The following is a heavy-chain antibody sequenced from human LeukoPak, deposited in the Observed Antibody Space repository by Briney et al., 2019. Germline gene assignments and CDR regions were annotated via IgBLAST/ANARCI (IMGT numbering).Heavy chain of an antibody. CDR1: GFTFSIYA. V-gene: IGHV3-23*01. Sequence: SGGSLRLSCAASGFTFSIYAMSWVRQAPGKGLEWVSSITSISSAPFYADSVKGRFTISRDHSRDTLYLQMNRLRAGDTAIYYCVKDRPNYYGSNGHYYRQNGDYWGQGTLVAVSS. J-gene: IGHJ4*02. CDR2: ITSISSAP. CDR3: VKDRPNYYGSNGHYYRQNGDY. D-gene: IGHD3-22*01.